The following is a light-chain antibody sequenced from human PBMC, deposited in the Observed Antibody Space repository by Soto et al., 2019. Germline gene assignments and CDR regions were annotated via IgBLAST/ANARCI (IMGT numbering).Light chain of an antibody. Sequence: EILLTQSPGTLSLSPGERATLSCRASQSVSSTYIAWYQQNPGQAPRLLIYGASSRATGIPDRFSGSGSGTVFTLTISRLEPEDFAVYFCQQYGRSPPFTFGQGTKVEIK. CDR2: GAS. CDR3: QQYGRSPPFT. V-gene: IGKV3-20*01. J-gene: IGKJ2*01. CDR1: QSVSSTY.